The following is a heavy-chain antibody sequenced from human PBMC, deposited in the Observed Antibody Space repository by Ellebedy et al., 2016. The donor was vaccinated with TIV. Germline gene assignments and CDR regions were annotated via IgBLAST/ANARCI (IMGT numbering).Heavy chain of an antibody. J-gene: IGHJ4*02. CDR3: AKDGGDLDKLVVGTAPTGIADFDY. CDR2: ISDNDNAK. CDR1: GFTFSNFA. D-gene: IGHD2-15*01. V-gene: IGHV3-23*01. Sequence: GESLKISCAASGFTFSNFAMSWVRQAPGKGLEWVAVISDNDNAKFYADSVKGRFTISRDNSKNTLHLQMNSLRAEDTAVYYCAKDGGDLDKLVVGTAPTGIADFDYWGQGTLVTVSS.